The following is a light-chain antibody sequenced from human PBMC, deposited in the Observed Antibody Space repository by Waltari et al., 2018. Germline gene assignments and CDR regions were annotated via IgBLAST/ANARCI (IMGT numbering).Light chain of an antibody. CDR3: QQTYSVLYT. V-gene: IGKV1-39*01. CDR2: GSS. Sequence: TCRASQSVSNYLNWYQQKPGNPPKLLIFGSSSLQSAVPSRFSGSGSGTDFTLTISSLQPEDFATYYCQQTYSVLYTFGQGTKLQI. J-gene: IGKJ2*01. CDR1: QSVSNY.